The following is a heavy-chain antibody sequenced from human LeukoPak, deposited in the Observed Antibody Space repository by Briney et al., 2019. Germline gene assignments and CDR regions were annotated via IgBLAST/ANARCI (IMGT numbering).Heavy chain of an antibody. J-gene: IGHJ4*02. V-gene: IGHV3-48*01. CDR2: ISSSSDTI. CDR1: GFTFGPYT. CDR3: ARETLALDY. Sequence: GGSLRLSCAASGFTFGPYTMNWVRQAPGKGLEWVSYISSSSDTIYYADSVKGRFTISRDNSKNTLYLQMNSLRTEDTAVYYCARETLALDYWGQGTLVTVSS.